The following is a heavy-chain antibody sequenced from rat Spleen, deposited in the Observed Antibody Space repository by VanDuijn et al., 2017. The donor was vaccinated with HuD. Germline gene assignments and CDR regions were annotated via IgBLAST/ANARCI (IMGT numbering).Heavy chain of an antibody. CDR1: GFTFNNYW. D-gene: IGHD4-3*01. CDR3: ARNSGYGFAY. Sequence: EVQLVESGGGLVQPGRSLKLSCVASGFTFNNYWMTWIRQAPGKGLEWVASITNTGGSTFYPDSVKGRFTISSDIAKSTLVLQMNSLKSEDTATYYCARNSGYGFAYWGQGTLVTVSS. V-gene: IGHV5-31*01. CDR2: ITNTGGST. J-gene: IGHJ3*01.